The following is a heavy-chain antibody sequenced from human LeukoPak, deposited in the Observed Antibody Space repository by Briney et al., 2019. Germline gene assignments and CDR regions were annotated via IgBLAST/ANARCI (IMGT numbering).Heavy chain of an antibody. V-gene: IGHV3-23*01. CDR2: ISGSGGST. Sequence: GGSLRLSCAASGFTFSSYDMSWVRQAPGKGLEWVSGISGSGGSTYYADSVKGRFTISRDNSKNTLYLQMNSLRAEDTAVYYCAGEGGGYHYFDYWGQGTLVTVSS. CDR1: GFTFSSYD. CDR3: AGEGGGYHYFDY. D-gene: IGHD3-22*01. J-gene: IGHJ4*02.